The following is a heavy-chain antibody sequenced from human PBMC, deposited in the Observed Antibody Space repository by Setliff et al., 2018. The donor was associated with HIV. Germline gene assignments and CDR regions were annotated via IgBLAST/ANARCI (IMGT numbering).Heavy chain of an antibody. Sequence: ASVKVSCKVSGYTLTELSMHWVRQAPGKGLEWMGGFDPEDGETIYAQKFQGRVTMTEDPSTDTAYMELSSLRSEDTAVYYCATDQISDGSGSYPKSYFDYWGQGTLVTVSS. CDR1: GYTLTELS. J-gene: IGHJ4*02. CDR3: ATDQISDGSGSYPKSYFDY. V-gene: IGHV1-24*01. D-gene: IGHD3-10*01. CDR2: FDPEDGET.